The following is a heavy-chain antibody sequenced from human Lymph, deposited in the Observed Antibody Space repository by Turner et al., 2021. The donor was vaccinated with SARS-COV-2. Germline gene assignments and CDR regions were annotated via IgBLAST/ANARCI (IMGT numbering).Heavy chain of an antibody. CDR3: ARDLYYYGMDV. J-gene: IGHJ6*02. Sequence: EVQLVESGGGLIQPGGSLRLSCAASGLTVSSNYRSWVRQAPGKGLEWVSLIYSAGSTYYADSVKGRFTISRDNSKNTLYLQMNSLRAEDTALYYCARDLYYYGMDVWGQGTTVTVSS. V-gene: IGHV3-53*01. CDR1: GLTVSSNY. CDR2: IYSAGST.